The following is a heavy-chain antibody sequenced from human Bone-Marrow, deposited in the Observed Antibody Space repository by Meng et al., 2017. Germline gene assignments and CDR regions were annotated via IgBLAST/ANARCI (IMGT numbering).Heavy chain of an antibody. J-gene: IGHJ4*02. CDR1: GFNFGEYG. Sequence: GESLKISCAASGFNFGEYGMHWVRQAPGKGLEWLAMTFFDENKKYYAASVRGRFAISRDNSKNTLYLQMNSLRADDTAIYYCARAVVQWLALSALDYWGQGSLVTVSS. V-gene: IGHV3-33*01. CDR3: ARAVVQWLALSALDY. CDR2: TFFDENKK. D-gene: IGHD4-23*01.